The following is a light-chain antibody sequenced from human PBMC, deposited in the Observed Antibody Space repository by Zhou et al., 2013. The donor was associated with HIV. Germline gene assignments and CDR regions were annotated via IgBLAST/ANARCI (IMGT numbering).Light chain of an antibody. CDR3: MQGIHLPGT. CDR1: QSLLHSNGYNY. V-gene: IGKV2-28*01. Sequence: DIVMTQSPLSLPVTPGEPASISCRSSQSLLHSNGYNYLDWYLQKPGQSPQLLIYLGSNRASGVPDRFSGSGSGTDFTLKISRVEAEDVGVYYCMQGIHLPGTFGQGTKVEIK. CDR2: LGS. J-gene: IGKJ1*01.